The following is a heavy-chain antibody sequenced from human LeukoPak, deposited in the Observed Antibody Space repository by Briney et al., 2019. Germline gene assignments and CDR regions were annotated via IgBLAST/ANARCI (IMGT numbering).Heavy chain of an antibody. CDR1: GFDFVEHE. CDR3: VRASQGYFQN. CDR2: IRNQNRGYLT. D-gene: IGHD6-13*01. Sequence: GSLRLSCAASGFDFVEHEMDRVRQAPGRGHERLARIRNQNRGYLTDYAASVRGRFTISRDDSRNSLHLQMNSLKTEDTAVYFCVRASQGYFQNWGQGTQVIVSS. V-gene: IGHV3-72*01. J-gene: IGHJ1*01.